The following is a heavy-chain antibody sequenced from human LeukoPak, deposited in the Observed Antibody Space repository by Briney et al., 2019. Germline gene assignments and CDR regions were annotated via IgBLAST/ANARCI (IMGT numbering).Heavy chain of an antibody. Sequence: GGSLRLSCAASGFTFSSCAMSWVRQAPGKGLECGSTISESDGRTYYADSVKGRFTISRDNSNNRLYLEMNSLRAEDTAVYYCAKWMTTATTSDYWGQGTLVTVSS. V-gene: IGHV3-23*01. J-gene: IGHJ4*02. CDR1: GFTFSSCA. D-gene: IGHD4-17*01. CDR3: AKWMTTATTSDY. CDR2: ISESDGRT.